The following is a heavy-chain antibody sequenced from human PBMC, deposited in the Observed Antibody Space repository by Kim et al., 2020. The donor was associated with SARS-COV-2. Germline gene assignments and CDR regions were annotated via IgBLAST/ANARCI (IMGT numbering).Heavy chain of an antibody. D-gene: IGHD6-6*01. V-gene: IGHV3-9*01. Sequence: GGSLRLSCAASGFTFDDYAMHWVRQAPGKGLEWVSGISWNSGSIGYADSVKGRFTISRDNAKNSLYLQMNSLRAEDTALYYDAKAESIAARPRRYYYYGMDVWGQGTTVTVSS. J-gene: IGHJ6*02. CDR1: GFTFDDYA. CDR2: ISWNSGSI. CDR3: AKAESIAARPRRYYYYGMDV.